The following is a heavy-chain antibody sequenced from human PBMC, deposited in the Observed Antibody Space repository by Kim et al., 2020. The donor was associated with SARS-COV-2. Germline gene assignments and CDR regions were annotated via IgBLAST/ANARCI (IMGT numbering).Heavy chain of an antibody. Sequence: YGDAVKGRFTISRDNAKNSLLLQLNSLGVEDTAVYYCVRDGDCTNGVCFDSWGLGTLVTVSS. V-gene: IGHV3-7*01. D-gene: IGHD2-8*01. CDR3: VRDGDCTNGVCFDS. J-gene: IGHJ4*02.